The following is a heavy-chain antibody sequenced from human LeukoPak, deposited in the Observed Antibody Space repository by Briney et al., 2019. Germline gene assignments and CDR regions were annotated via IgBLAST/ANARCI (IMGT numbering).Heavy chain of an antibody. V-gene: IGHV1-69*04. CDR1: GGTFSSYA. D-gene: IGHD6-13*01. CDR3: ARVPKGYSSSWFPYYFDY. Sequence: ASVKVSCKASGGTFSSYAISWVRQAPGQGLEWMGRIIPILGIANYAQKFQGRVTITADKSTSTAYMELSSLRSEDTAVYYCARVPKGYSSSWFPYYFDYWGQGTLVTVSS. CDR2: IIPILGIA. J-gene: IGHJ4*02.